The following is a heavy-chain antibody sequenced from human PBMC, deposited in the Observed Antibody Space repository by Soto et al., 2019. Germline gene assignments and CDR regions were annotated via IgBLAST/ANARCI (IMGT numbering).Heavy chain of an antibody. CDR3: ARSPIEADLSDFDY. D-gene: IGHD6-13*01. Sequence: GGSLRLSCAASGFNFGGYALSWVRQAPGKGLEWVGSIRGKAYGGTTENAASLKGRFTISRDDSKSIAYLQMNSLKTEDTAVYYCARSPIEADLSDFDYWGQGTLVTVSS. CDR2: IRGKAYGGTT. J-gene: IGHJ4*02. CDR1: GFNFGGYA. V-gene: IGHV3-49*04.